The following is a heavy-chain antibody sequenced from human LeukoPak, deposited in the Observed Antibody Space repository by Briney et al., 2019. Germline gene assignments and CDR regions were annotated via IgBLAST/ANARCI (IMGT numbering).Heavy chain of an antibody. J-gene: IGHJ4*02. CDR2: FDPEDGET. CDR1: GYTLTELS. Sequence: GASVKVSCKVSGYTLTELSMHWVRQAPGRGLEWMGGFDPEDGETIYAQKFQGRVTMTEDTSTDTAYMELSSLRSEDTAVYYCATYGSQYYDILTGSGGYWGQGTLVTVSS. D-gene: IGHD3-9*01. CDR3: ATYGSQYYDILTGSGGY. V-gene: IGHV1-24*01.